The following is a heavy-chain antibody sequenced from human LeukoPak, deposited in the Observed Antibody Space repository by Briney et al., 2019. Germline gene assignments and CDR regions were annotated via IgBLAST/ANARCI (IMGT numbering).Heavy chain of an antibody. J-gene: IGHJ4*02. V-gene: IGHV3-30-3*01. D-gene: IGHD6-19*01. CDR3: ARAQWLISTFDY. Sequence: LGGSLRLSCAASGFTFSSYAMHWVRQAPGKGLEWVAVISYDGSNKYYADSVKGRFTISRDNSKNTLYLQMNSLRAEDTAVYYCARAQWLISTFDYWGQGTLVTVSS. CDR2: ISYDGSNK. CDR1: GFTFSSYA.